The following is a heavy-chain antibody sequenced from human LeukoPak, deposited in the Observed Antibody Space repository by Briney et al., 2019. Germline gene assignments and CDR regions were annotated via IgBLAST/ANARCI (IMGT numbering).Heavy chain of an antibody. V-gene: IGHV3-30*18. CDR3: AKRPSDYGDYVSYFDY. Sequence: GGSLRLSCAASGFTFSSYAMSWVRQAPGKGLEWVGVISDDGRRKDYADSVKGRFTISRDNSKDTLYLQMNSLRAEDTAVYYCAKRPSDYGDYVSYFDYWGQGTLVTISS. CDR1: GFTFSSYA. J-gene: IGHJ4*02. CDR2: ISDDGRRK. D-gene: IGHD4-17*01.